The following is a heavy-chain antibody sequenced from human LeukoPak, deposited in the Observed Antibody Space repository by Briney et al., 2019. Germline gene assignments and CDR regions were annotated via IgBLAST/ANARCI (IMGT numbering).Heavy chain of an antibody. V-gene: IGHV3-23*01. CDR2: VCGGGDTP. Sequence: GGPLRLSCAASVFSFSSYAMSGGRHAPGKGPEWVSAVCGGGDTPYTADSVKGSFTISRDNSKNTIYLQMNTLSTEDTALYYCAGISYRGTWPVGYWGQGTLVTVTA. J-gene: IGHJ4*02. CDR3: AGISYRGTWPVGY. D-gene: IGHD5-12*01. CDR1: VFSFSSYA.